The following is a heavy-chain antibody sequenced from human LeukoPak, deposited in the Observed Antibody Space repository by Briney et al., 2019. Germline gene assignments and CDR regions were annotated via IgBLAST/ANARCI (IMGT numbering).Heavy chain of an antibody. Sequence: SGGSLRLSCAASGFTFSSYSMNWVRQAPGKGLEWVSSISSSSSCIYYADSVKGRFTISRDNAKNSLYLQMNSLRAEDTAVYYCARDDGYCSGGSCYLRNYFDYWGQGTLVTVSS. CDR1: GFTFSSYS. J-gene: IGHJ4*02. CDR3: ARDDGYCSGGSCYLRNYFDY. D-gene: IGHD2-15*01. V-gene: IGHV3-21*01. CDR2: ISSSSSCI.